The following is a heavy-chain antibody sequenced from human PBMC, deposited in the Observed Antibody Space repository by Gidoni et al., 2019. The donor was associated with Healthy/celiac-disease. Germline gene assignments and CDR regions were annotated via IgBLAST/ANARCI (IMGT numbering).Heavy chain of an antibody. V-gene: IGHV4-61*02. CDR3: AREDIVVVPAARYQEKTEYFQH. D-gene: IGHD2-2*01. CDR2: IYTSGST. Sequence: QVQLQESGPGLVKPSQTLSLTCPVSGGSTSSGSYYWSWIRQPAGKGLVWIGRIYTSGSTNYNPSLKSRVTISVDTSKNQFSLKLSSVTAADTAVYYCAREDIVVVPAARYQEKTEYFQHWGQGTLVTVSS. CDR1: GGSTSSGSYY. J-gene: IGHJ1*01.